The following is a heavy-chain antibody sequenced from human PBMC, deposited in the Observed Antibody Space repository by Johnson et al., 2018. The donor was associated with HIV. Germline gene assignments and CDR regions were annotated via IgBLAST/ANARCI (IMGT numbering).Heavy chain of an antibody. V-gene: IGHV3-13*01. D-gene: IGHD2-15*01. Sequence: VQLVESGGALVQPGGSLRVSCAGSGFTFSYYDIHWVRQNTGKSLEWVSGIDTAGNTYYPGSVKGRFTISRENAKNSLYLQMNSLRAGDTAVYYCAREGRGAPQDAFDIWGQGTMVTVSS. CDR1: GFTFSYYD. J-gene: IGHJ3*02. CDR3: AREGRGAPQDAFDI. CDR2: IDTAGNT.